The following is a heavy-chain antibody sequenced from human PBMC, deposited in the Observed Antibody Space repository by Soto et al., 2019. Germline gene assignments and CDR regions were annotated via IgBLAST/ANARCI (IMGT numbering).Heavy chain of an antibody. CDR2: ITGSGDYT. V-gene: IGHV3-23*01. CDR1: GFTFSIYN. J-gene: IGHJ4*02. Sequence: EVQLLESGGGLVQPGGSLRLSCVASGFTFSIYNMNWVRQATGKGLEWVSVITGSGDYTNYADSVKGRFTISRDNSKNSLYLQMNSLRAEDTAVYFCARRITSSCDYWGQGTLVTVSS. CDR3: ARRITSSCDY. D-gene: IGHD1-20*01.